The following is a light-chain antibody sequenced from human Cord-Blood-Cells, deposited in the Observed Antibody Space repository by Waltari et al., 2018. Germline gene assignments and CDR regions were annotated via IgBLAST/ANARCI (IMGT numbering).Light chain of an antibody. V-gene: IGLV2-14*01. Sequence: QSALTQPASVSGSPRQSITISCTGTSSDVGGYNYVSWYQQHPGKAPKLMIYDVSKRPSGVSNRLSSIMSRDTAYLTISGLQDEDKADYYCSSYTSSSTWVFGGGTKLTVL. CDR2: DVS. CDR1: SSDVGGYNY. J-gene: IGLJ3*02. CDR3: SSYTSSSTWV.